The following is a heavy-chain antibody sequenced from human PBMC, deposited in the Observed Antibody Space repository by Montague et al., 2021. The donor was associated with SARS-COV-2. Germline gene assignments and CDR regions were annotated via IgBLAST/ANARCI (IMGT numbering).Heavy chain of an antibody. CDR3: GKASASNARWMQSPIDY. V-gene: IGHV3-9*01. CDR2: IRWDRGDR. Sequence: RSLSLSASGFIVGDYAMHWVRQRPGKGLEWVSSIRWDRGDRSYAASVKGRFSISRDDAKNSLYLQMDSLRPEDTALYYCGKASASNARWMQSPIDYWGQGTPVIVSS. CDR1: GFIVGDYA. D-gene: IGHD5-12*01. J-gene: IGHJ4*02.